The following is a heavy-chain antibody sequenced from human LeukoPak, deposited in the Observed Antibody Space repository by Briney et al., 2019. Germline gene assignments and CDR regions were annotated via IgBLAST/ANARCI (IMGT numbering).Heavy chain of an antibody. CDR1: GFTFTDSA. Sequence: GGSLRLSCAASGFTFTDSAIHWFRQVSGKGLEWVGRIRNKPNNYATAYAASVKGRFTISRDDSKNAAFLQMNSLESEDTAVYYCTRRPFGGNTSPYWYFDLWGRGTLVTVSS. V-gene: IGHV3-73*01. CDR3: TRRPFGGNTSPYWYFDL. D-gene: IGHD4-23*01. CDR2: IRNKPNNYAT. J-gene: IGHJ2*01.